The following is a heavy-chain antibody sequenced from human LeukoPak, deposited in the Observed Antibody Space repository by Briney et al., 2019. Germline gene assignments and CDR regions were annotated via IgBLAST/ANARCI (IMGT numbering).Heavy chain of an antibody. J-gene: IGHJ3*02. CDR3: ARGYCSGGTCYWAAFDI. CDR1: GFTFSSYT. CDR2: ISDSSSYI. V-gene: IGHV3-21*01. D-gene: IGHD2-15*01. Sequence: GGSLRLPCAASGFTFSSYTMNWVRQAPGKGLEWVSSISDSSSYIYYVDSVKGRFTISRDNATNSLYLQMNSLRAEDTAVYYCARGYCSGGTCYWAAFDIWGQGTLVTVSS.